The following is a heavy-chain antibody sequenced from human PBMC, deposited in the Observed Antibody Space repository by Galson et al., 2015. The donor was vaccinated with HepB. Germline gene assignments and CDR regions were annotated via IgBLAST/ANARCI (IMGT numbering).Heavy chain of an antibody. CDR1: YY. D-gene: IGHD2-2*01. Sequence: YYWGWIRQPPGKRLEWIGEINHSGSTNYNPSLKSRVTISVDTSKNQFSLKLSSVTAADTAVYYCAREGRGIVVVPGHYYMDVWGKGTTVTVSS. V-gene: IGHV4-34*01. CDR2: INHSGST. J-gene: IGHJ6*03. CDR3: AREGRGIVVVPGHYYMDV.